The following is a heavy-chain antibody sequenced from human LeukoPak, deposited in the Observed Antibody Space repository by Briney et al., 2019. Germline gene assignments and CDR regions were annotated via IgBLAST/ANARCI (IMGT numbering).Heavy chain of an antibody. V-gene: IGHV3-33*01. J-gene: IGHJ5*02. D-gene: IGHD6-19*01. Sequence: GGSLRLSCAASGFTFSNYGMHWVRQAPGKGLEWVAVIWYDGSNKYYADSVKGRFTISRDNSKNTLYLQMNSLRAEDTAVYYCAREGIAVAGTWWFDPWGQGTLVTVSS. CDR2: IWYDGSNK. CDR1: GFTFSNYG. CDR3: AREGIAVAGTWWFDP.